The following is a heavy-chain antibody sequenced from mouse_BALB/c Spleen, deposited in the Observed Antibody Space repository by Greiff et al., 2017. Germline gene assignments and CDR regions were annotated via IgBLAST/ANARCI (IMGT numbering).Heavy chain of an antibody. Sequence: EVHLVESGGGLVKPGGSLKLSCAASGFTFSDYYMYWVRQTPEKRLEWVATISDGGSYTYYPDSVKGRFTISRDNAKNNLYLQMSSLKSEDTAMYYCARGGIYDGYYVLAYWGQGTLVTVSA. D-gene: IGHD2-3*01. CDR2: ISDGGSYT. CDR3: ARGGIYDGYYVLAY. J-gene: IGHJ3*01. V-gene: IGHV5-4*02. CDR1: GFTFSDYY.